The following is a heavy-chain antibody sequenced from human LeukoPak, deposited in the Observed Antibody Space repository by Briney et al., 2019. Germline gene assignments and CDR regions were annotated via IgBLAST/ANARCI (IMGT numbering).Heavy chain of an antibody. D-gene: IGHD1-7*01. CDR3: AGDYTLTLGTTTYFQR. V-gene: IGHV7-4-1*02. CDR2: ISTNTGNP. Sequence: GASVKVSCKASGYIFDIYALIWVRQAPGQGLELMGWISTNTGNPTYAQGFTGRFVFSLDTSVSTAYLQISSLKAEDTAVYYCAGDYTLTLGTTTYFQRWGQGTLVTVSS. J-gene: IGHJ1*01. CDR1: GYIFDIYA.